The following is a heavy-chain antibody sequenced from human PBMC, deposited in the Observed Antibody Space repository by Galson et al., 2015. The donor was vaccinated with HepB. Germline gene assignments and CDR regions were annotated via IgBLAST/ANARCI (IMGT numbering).Heavy chain of an antibody. CDR3: ARSVDYYGSGSYPRHWFDP. D-gene: IGHD3-10*01. J-gene: IGHJ5*02. CDR1: GYTFTSYY. V-gene: IGHV1-46*04. CDR2: INPSGGST. Sequence: SVKVSCKASGYTFTSYYMHWVRQAPGQGLEWMGIINPSGGSTSYAQKLQGRVTMTRDTSTSTVYMELSSLRSEDTAVYYCARSVDYYGSGSYPRHWFDPWGQGTLVTVSS.